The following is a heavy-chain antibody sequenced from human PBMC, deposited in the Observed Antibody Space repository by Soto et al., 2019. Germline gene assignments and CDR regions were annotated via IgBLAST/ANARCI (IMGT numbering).Heavy chain of an antibody. CDR2: MTRSGSSS. Sequence: PGGSLRLSCAASGFTFSDHYMSWIRQAPGKGLEWISYMTRSGSSSSYADSVKGRFTISRDNAKNSLYLQMNSLRGDDTAVYYCARELSGNYFAVDLWGQGTMVTVSS. J-gene: IGHJ3*01. CDR3: ARELSGNYFAVDL. CDR1: GFTFSDHY. V-gene: IGHV3-11*01. D-gene: IGHD1-26*01.